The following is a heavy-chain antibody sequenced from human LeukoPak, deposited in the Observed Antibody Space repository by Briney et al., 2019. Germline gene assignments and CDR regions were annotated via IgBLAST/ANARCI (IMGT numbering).Heavy chain of an antibody. Sequence: PSETLSLTCTDSGGSISSGSYFWGWIRQPPGKGLEWIGSIYSSGITYYNPSHNSRDTISVDTSKNHFSLKLSSVAAADTAVFYCARLLGVYAPDAFDIWCPGTMVTVSS. CDR2: IYSSGIT. CDR3: ARLLGVYAPDAFDI. J-gene: IGHJ3*02. V-gene: IGHV4-39*02. D-gene: IGHD5/OR15-5a*01. CDR1: GGSISSGSYF.